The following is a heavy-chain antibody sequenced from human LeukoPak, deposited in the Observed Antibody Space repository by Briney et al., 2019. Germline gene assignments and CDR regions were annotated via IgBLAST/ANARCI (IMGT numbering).Heavy chain of an antibody. D-gene: IGHD3-3*01. CDR1: GYTFTSYD. CDR3: ARADVLRFLEWLSMDV. V-gene: IGHV1-8*01. CDR2: MNPNSGNT. J-gene: IGHJ6*02. Sequence: ASVKVSCKASGYTFTSYDINWVRQATGQGLEWMGWMNPNSGNTGYAQKFQGRVTMTRNTSISTAYMELSSLRSEDTAVYYCARADVLRFLEWLSMDVWGRGTTVTVSS.